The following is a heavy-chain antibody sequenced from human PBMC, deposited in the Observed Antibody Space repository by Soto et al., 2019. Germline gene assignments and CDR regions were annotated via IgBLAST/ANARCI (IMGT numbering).Heavy chain of an antibody. CDR2: ISCDGSNK. Sequence: QVQLVESGGGVVQPGRSLRLSCAASGFTFSSYAMHWVRQAPGKGLEWVAIISCDGSNKYYADSVKGRFTISRDNSKNTLELQMNSLRVEATAVYYCARDRGPRWAAATEYIDYWGQGPLVTVSA. J-gene: IGHJ4*02. D-gene: IGHD2-15*01. CDR3: ARDRGPRWAAATEYIDY. CDR1: GFTFSSYA. V-gene: IGHV3-30-3*01.